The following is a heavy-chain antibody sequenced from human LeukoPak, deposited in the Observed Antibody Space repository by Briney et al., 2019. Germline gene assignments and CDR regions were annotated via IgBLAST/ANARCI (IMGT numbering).Heavy chain of an antibody. CDR2: IYYSGST. Sequence: RSETLSFTCTVSGGSISSDYWSWIRLPPGKGLEWIGNIYYSGSTNYNPSLKSRVIISADTSKKWFSLKMSSVTAADTAVYYCARDVGGGPFFDYWGQGTLVTVSS. J-gene: IGHJ4*02. CDR3: ARDVGGGPFFDY. D-gene: IGHD2-15*01. CDR1: GGSISSDY. V-gene: IGHV4-59*01.